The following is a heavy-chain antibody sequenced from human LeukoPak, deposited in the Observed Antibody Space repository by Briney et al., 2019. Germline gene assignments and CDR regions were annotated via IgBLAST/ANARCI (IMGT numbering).Heavy chain of an antibody. V-gene: IGHV4-39*07. CDR3: ARGIGGESEYYSSSWKWAFDY. CDR1: GGSISSSSYY. Sequence: SETLSLTCTVSGGSISSSSYYWGWIRQPPGKGLEWIGSIYYSGSTNYNPSLKSRVTISVDKSKNQFSLKLSSVTAADTAVYYCARGIGGESEYYSSSWKWAFDYWGQGTLVTVSS. D-gene: IGHD6-13*01. J-gene: IGHJ4*02. CDR2: IYYSGST.